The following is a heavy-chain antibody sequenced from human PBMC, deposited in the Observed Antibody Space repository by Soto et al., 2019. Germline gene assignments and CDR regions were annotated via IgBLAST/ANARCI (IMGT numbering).Heavy chain of an antibody. V-gene: IGHV1-3*01. CDR1: GYTYTSNA. J-gene: IGHJ3*02. D-gene: IGHD2-15*01. CDR2: INAGNGNT. Sequence: SVKVTCKDSGYTYTSNARHWVRQAPGQRLEWMGWINAGNGNTKYSQKFQGRVTITRDTSASTAYMELSSLRSEDTAVYYCARDIVVVVAATHDAFDIWGQGTMVTVSS. CDR3: ARDIVVVVAATHDAFDI.